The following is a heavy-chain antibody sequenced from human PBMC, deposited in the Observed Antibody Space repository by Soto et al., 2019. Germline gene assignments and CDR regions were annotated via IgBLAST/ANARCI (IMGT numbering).Heavy chain of an antibody. D-gene: IGHD2-15*01. V-gene: IGHV1-3*01. CDR2: INAGNGNT. Sequence: QVQLVQSGAEVKKPGASVKVSCKASGYTFTSYAMHWVRQAPGQRLEWMGWINAGNGNTKYSQKFQGRVTITSDTSASTAYMELSSLRSEDTAVYYCARGARYCSGGSCYRNLLIDYWGQGTLVTVSS. CDR3: ARGARYCSGGSCYRNLLIDY. CDR1: GYTFTSYA. J-gene: IGHJ4*02.